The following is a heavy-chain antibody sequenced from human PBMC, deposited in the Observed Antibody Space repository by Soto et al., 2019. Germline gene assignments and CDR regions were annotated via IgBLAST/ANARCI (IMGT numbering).Heavy chain of an antibody. V-gene: IGHV4-39*02. CDR3: ATGAGWLRLDSRV. J-gene: IGHJ4*02. Sequence: PSETLSLTCTVSGASISSNGYYWGWIRQPPGKGLEWIESIFYSGTTHYNPSLRSRLSISVDTSKNVFSLKLSSLTAADTAIYYCATGAGWLRLDSRVWGQGTLVTVSS. CDR2: IFYSGTT. CDR1: GASISSNGYY. D-gene: IGHD5-12*01.